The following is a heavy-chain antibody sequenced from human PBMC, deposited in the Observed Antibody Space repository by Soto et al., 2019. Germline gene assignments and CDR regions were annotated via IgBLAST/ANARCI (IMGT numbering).Heavy chain of an antibody. V-gene: IGHV3-23*01. CDR2: ISGSGGST. J-gene: IGHJ4*02. CDR1: GFTFSSYA. Sequence: GSLRLSCAASGFTFSSYAMSWVRQAPGKGLEWVSAISGSGGSTYYADSVKGRFTISRDNSKNTLYLQMNSLRAEDTAVYYCAKDLRRTVAAGTFDYWGQGTLVTVSS. D-gene: IGHD6-13*01. CDR3: AKDLRRTVAAGTFDY.